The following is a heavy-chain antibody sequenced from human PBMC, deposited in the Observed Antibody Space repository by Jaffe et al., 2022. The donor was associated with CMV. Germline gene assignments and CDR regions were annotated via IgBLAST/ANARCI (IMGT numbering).Heavy chain of an antibody. J-gene: IGHJ1*01. Sequence: QVQLVESGGGVVQPGRSLKLSCAASGFTFNTYGVHWVRQAPGKGLEWVAFISYDGSYKYYADSVRGRFTISRDNSKNSLYLQMNSLRAEDTAVYFCAQGCQYSGNYCEYFHHWGQGTLVTVSS. CDR2: ISYDGSYK. D-gene: IGHD1-26*01. CDR3: AQGCQYSGNYCEYFHH. V-gene: IGHV3-33*08. CDR1: GFTFNTYG.